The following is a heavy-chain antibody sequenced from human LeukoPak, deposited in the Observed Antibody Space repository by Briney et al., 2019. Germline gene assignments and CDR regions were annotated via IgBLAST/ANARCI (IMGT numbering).Heavy chain of an antibody. Sequence: PGGSLRLSCAASGFTFSAHWMSWVRQAPGKGLEGLANINRDGGEKYYVGSVKDRFTISRDNAKNSLYLQMNSLRAEDTAVYYCAREPVEFGGVIGTDYWGQGTLVTVSS. CDR1: GFTFSAHW. CDR3: AREPVEFGGVIGTDY. J-gene: IGHJ4*02. CDR2: INRDGGEK. V-gene: IGHV3-7*01. D-gene: IGHD3-16*02.